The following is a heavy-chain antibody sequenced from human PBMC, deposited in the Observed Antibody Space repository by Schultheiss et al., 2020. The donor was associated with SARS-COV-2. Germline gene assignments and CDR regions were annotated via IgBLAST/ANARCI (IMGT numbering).Heavy chain of an antibody. CDR1: GITFSNYW. CDR3: AGLDFRHDS. J-gene: IGHJ4*02. CDR2: INYEGSTT. Sequence: GGSLRLSCAASGITFSNYWMHWVRQAPGKGLVWVSHINYEGSTTDYADSVKGRFTISRDNAKSTLYLQMNSLRDEDTAVYFCAGLDFRHDSWGQGTLVTVSS. D-gene: IGHD2/OR15-2a*01. V-gene: IGHV3-74*01.